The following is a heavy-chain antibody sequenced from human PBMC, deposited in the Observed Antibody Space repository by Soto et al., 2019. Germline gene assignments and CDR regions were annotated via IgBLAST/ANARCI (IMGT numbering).Heavy chain of an antibody. Sequence: ASVKVSCKASGDTFSSYAISWVRQAPGQGLEWMGGIIPIFGTANYAQKFQGRVTITADKSTSTAYMELSSLRSEDTAVYYCARGVSTPVRAFDYWGQGTLVTVSS. CDR1: GDTFSSYA. D-gene: IGHD3-3*01. CDR3: ARGVSTPVRAFDY. V-gene: IGHV1-69*06. CDR2: IIPIFGTA. J-gene: IGHJ4*02.